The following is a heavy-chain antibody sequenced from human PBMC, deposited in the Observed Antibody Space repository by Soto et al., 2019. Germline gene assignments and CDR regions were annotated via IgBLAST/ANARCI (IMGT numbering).Heavy chain of an antibody. J-gene: IGHJ4*02. CDR1: GYTFTSYG. V-gene: IGHV1-18*01. Sequence: GASGKVSCKASGYTFTSYGISWVRQAPGQGLERMGWISAYNGNTNYAQKLQGRVTMTTDTSTSTAYMELRSLRSNDTPVYYCARSGNPSGLLAYWGQGTLVTVSS. CDR3: ARSGNPSGLLAY. CDR2: ISAYNGNT. D-gene: IGHD6-19*01.